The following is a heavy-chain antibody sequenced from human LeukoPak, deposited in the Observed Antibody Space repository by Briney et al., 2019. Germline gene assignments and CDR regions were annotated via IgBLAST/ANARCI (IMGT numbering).Heavy chain of an antibody. CDR2: INPSSGST. Sequence: GASVKVSCKASGYTFTTFCMHWVRQAPGQRLEWMGMINPSSGSTRFAQKFKDRVTMTRDMSTNTVYMEVSSLRFEDTALYYCARATRGYDSGRDFDYWGQGTLVTVSS. V-gene: IGHV1-46*01. CDR3: ARATRGYDSGRDFDY. J-gene: IGHJ4*02. CDR1: GYTFTTFC. D-gene: IGHD3-10*01.